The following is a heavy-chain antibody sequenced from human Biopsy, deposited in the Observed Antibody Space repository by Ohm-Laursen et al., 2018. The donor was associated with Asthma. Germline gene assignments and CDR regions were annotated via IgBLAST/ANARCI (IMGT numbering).Heavy chain of an antibody. CDR3: ARDAGYCGGDCYSLLEYYYYYYGMDV. D-gene: IGHD2-21*02. J-gene: IGHJ6*02. CDR1: GFTFSSYS. CDR2: ISSSSSAI. Sequence: LRLSCAASGFTFSSYSMNWVRQAPGKGLEWVSYISSSSSAIYYADSVKGRFTISRDNAKNSLYLQMNSLRDEDTAVYYCARDAGYCGGDCYSLLEYYYYYYGMDVWGQGTTVTVSS. V-gene: IGHV3-48*02.